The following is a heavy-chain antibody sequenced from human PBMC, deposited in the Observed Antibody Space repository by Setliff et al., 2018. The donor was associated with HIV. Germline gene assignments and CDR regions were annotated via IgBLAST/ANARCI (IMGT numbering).Heavy chain of an antibody. CDR3: ARRGRDGVFIMFATGFDP. CDR1: GGSISSSTYY. CDR2: IFYTGST. V-gene: IGHV4-39*01. D-gene: IGHD2-8*01. J-gene: IGHJ5*02. Sequence: SATLSLTCSVSGGSISSSTYYWGWIRQPPGKGLEWIGDIFYTGSTYYNPSLKSRVAISVDTSENQFSLKLNSVTAADTAVYYCARRGRDGVFIMFATGFDPWGQGALVTVSS.